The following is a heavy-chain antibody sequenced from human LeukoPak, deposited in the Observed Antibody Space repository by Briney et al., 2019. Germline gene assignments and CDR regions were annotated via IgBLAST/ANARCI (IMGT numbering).Heavy chain of an antibody. CDR2: FKRKTDGGTT. J-gene: IGHJ5*02. D-gene: IGHD6-13*01. CDR1: GFTFSNPW. CDR3: TTDLEGPYSSSWDNWFDP. Sequence: GGSLRLSCAASGFTFSNPWLNWFPRAPGKGLDGFGRFKRKTDGGTTDYAAPVKGRFTISGDDSKNTLYLQMNSLKTEDTAVYYCTTDLEGPYSSSWDNWFDPWGQGTLVTVSS. V-gene: IGHV3-15*07.